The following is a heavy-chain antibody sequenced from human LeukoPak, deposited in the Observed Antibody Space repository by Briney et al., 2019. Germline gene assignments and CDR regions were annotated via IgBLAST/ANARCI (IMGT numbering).Heavy chain of an antibody. CDR3: ARSRYSYGREYYYYGMDV. CDR1: GFTFSSYG. CDR2: ISYDGSNK. Sequence: GGSLRLSCAASGFTFSSYGMHWVRQAPGKGLEWVAVISYDGSNKYYADSVKGRFTISRHNSKNTLYLQMNSLRAEDTAVYYCARSRYSYGREYYYYGMDVWGQGTTVTVSS. J-gene: IGHJ6*02. D-gene: IGHD5-18*01. V-gene: IGHV3-30*03.